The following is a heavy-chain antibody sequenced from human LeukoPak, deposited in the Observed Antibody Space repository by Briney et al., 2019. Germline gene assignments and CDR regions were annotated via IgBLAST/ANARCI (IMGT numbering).Heavy chain of an antibody. CDR1: GFTFSSYS. J-gene: IGHJ3*02. CDR2: ISSSSSTI. D-gene: IGHD2-2*01. CDR3: ARAGFGPIVVADDAFDI. V-gene: IGHV3-48*01. Sequence: PGGSLRLSCAASGFTFSSYSMNWVRQAPGKGLEWVSYISSSSSTIYYADSVKGRFTISRDNAKNSLYLQMNSLRAEDTAVYYCARAGFGPIVVADDAFDIWGQGTMVTVSS.